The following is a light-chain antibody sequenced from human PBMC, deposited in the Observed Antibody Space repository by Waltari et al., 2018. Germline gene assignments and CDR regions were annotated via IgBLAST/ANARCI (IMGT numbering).Light chain of an antibody. J-gene: IGLJ2*01. CDR1: ALPRVY. V-gene: IGLV3-25*03. Sequence: SYALTQPPSVSVSPGQTARITCSGDALPRVYTYWYQQRPGPAPALIIFKDRERLSGVPTRLSASTSGTRSTLTSSAVRAEDEAAYYCQSADSTNTYVVFGGGTKLTVL. CDR3: QSADSTNTYVV. CDR2: KDR.